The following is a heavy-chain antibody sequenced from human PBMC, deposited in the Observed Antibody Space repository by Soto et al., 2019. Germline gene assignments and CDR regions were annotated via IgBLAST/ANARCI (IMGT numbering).Heavy chain of an antibody. CDR3: GSVVKYYYGRSGHYQPWFGS. J-gene: IGHJ5*01. CDR1: GGAISSGCYY. D-gene: IGHD3-10*01. V-gene: IGHV4-31*03. CDR2: SYYSVSP. Sequence: PSESLSLTCTVSGGAISSGCYYWSWIRQHPGRGLEWIGYSYYSVSPYYNPSLKSRVTISVDTSKNQFSLKLSSVTAADTAVYYRGSVVKYYYGRSGHYQPWFGSCGQGNPV.